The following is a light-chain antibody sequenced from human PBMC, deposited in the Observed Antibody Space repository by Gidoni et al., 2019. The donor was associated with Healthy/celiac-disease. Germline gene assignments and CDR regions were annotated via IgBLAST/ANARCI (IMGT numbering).Light chain of an antibody. CDR2: GAS. CDR1: QSVSSSY. J-gene: IGKJ3*01. V-gene: IGKV3-20*01. Sequence: EIVLTQSPGTLSLSSGERATLSCRASQSVSSSYLAWYQQKPGQAPRLLIYGASSRATGIPDRFSGSGSGTDFTLTISRLEPEDFAVYYCQQYGSSPFTFXPXTKVDI. CDR3: QQYGSSPFT.